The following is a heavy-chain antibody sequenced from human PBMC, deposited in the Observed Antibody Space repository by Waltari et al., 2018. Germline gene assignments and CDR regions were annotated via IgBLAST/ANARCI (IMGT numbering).Heavy chain of an antibody. V-gene: IGHV1-3*04. CDR3: ARGGTPSWPYFDY. J-gene: IGHJ4*02. D-gene: IGHD2-2*01. CDR2: VTTGNDNT. Sequence: QVHLVQSGAEVKKPGASVKVSCKASGYTFISSAMHWMRQAPGQRLEWMGWVTTGNDNTKYSQKFQGRFTISRNTSASTAYMELSSLTSEDTAVYYCARGGTPSWPYFDYWGQGTQVTVSS. CDR1: GYTFISSA.